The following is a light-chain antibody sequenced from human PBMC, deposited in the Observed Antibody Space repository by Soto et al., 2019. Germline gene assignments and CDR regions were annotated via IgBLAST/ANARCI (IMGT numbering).Light chain of an antibody. CDR3: AAWDDSLNGAV. V-gene: IGLV1-44*01. CDR1: NSNIGSNT. Sequence: QSVLTQPPSASGTPGQRVTISCSGSNSNIGSNTVNWYQQLPGTAPKLLIYSSNQRPSGVPDRFSGSESGTSVSLAISGLQSEDEADYYCAAWDDSLNGAVFGGGTKLTVL. CDR2: SSN. J-gene: IGLJ2*01.